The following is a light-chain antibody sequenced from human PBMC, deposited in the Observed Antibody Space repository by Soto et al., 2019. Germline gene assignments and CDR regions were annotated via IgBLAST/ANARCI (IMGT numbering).Light chain of an antibody. CDR2: SAS. CDR1: QRINIY. Sequence: DIQMPQSPSSLSTSIGDRFTITFRASQRINIYLNWYRQKPGKAPELLIYSASNLQSGVPSRFSGSGSGTDFTLTISGLQSEDFATYYCQQSFSTPTFGQGTRLEI. V-gene: IGKV1-39*01. CDR3: QQSFSTPT. J-gene: IGKJ5*01.